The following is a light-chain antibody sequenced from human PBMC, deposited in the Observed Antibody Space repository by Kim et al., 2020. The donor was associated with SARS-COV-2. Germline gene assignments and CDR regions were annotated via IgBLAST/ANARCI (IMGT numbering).Light chain of an antibody. V-gene: IGKV1-27*01. J-gene: IGKJ1*01. CDR2: AAS. CDR3: QKYNSAPRT. Sequence: SASVDRVTITCRASQGISNYLAWYQQKPGKVPKLLIYAASALQSGVPSRFSGSGSGTDFTLTISSLQPEDVATYYCQKYNSAPRTFGQGTKVDIK. CDR1: QGISNY.